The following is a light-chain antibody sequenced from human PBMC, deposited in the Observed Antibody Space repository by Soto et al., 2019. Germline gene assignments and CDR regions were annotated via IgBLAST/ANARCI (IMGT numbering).Light chain of an antibody. V-gene: IGKV3-11*01. Sequence: EIVLTQSPASLSLSPGERATLSSRASQSVSSYLAWYQQKAGQAPRLLIYDASNRATGIPARFSGSGSGTDFTLTISSLEPEDFAVYYCQQRSNWPLTFGPGTKVDIK. CDR1: QSVSSY. CDR3: QQRSNWPLT. J-gene: IGKJ3*01. CDR2: DAS.